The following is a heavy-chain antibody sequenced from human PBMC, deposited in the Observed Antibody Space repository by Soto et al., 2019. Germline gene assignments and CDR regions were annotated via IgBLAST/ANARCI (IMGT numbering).Heavy chain of an antibody. CDR2: IYPGDSDT. Sequence: PGESLKISCKGSGYSFTSYWIGWVRQMPGKGLEWMGIIYPGDSDTRYSPSFQGQVTISADKSISTAYLQWSSLKASDTAMYYCARRIIPRGYYDFQNYGMDVWGQGTTVTVSS. D-gene: IGHD3-3*01. J-gene: IGHJ6*02. CDR1: GYSFTSYW. CDR3: ARRIIPRGYYDFQNYGMDV. V-gene: IGHV5-51*01.